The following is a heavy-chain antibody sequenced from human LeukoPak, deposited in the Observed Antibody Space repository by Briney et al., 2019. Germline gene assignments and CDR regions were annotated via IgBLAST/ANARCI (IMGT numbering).Heavy chain of an antibody. D-gene: IGHD3-22*01. V-gene: IGHV3-74*01. CDR1: GFTFSNYW. CDR3: ARVHDTMMDY. J-gene: IGHJ4*02. CDR2: INSDGSST. Sequence: GRSLRLSCAASGFTFSNYWMHWVRQAPGKGLVWVSRINSDGSSTNYADSVKGRFTISRDNARNTLYLQMNSLRAEDTAVYYCARVHDTMMDYWGQGTLVTVSS.